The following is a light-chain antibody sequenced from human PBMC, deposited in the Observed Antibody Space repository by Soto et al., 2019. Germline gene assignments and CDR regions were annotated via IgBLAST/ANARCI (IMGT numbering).Light chain of an antibody. CDR2: DAS. Sequence: IVLTQSPGTLSLSPGERATLSCRASQSVSSSYLAWYQQKPGQAPRLLIFDASSRATGIPDRLSGSGSGTDFTLTISRLEPEDFAIYYCQQYGSSPRTFGQGTKVDIK. CDR1: QSVSSSY. CDR3: QQYGSSPRT. J-gene: IGKJ1*01. V-gene: IGKV3-20*01.